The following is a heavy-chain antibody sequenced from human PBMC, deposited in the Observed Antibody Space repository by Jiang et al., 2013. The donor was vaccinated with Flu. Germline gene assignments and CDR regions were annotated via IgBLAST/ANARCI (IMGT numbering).Heavy chain of an antibody. V-gene: IGHV4-34*01. D-gene: IGHD4-17*01. J-gene: IGHJ4*02. CDR3: ARGNRNDYGDYGDSN. CDR1: GGSFSGYY. Sequence: LLKPSETLSLTCAVYGGSFSGYYWSWIRQPPGKGLEWIGEINHSGSTNYNPSLKSRVTISVDTSKNQFSLKLSSVTAADTAVYYCARGNRNDYGDYGDSNWGQGTLVTVSS. CDR2: INHSGST.